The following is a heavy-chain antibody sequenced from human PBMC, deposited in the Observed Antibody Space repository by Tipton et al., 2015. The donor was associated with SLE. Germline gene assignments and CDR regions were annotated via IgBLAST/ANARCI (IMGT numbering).Heavy chain of an antibody. J-gene: IGHJ4*02. V-gene: IGHV3-53*05. CDR1: GFTVSSNY. CDR2: IYSGGST. D-gene: IGHD6-19*01. CDR3: ARDRGSGWFDFDY. Sequence: GSLRLSCAASGFTVSSNYMSWVRQAPGKGLEWVSVIYSGGSTYYADSVKGRFAIPRDNSKNTLYLQMNSLRAEDTAVYYCARDRGSGWFDFDYWGQGTLVTVSS.